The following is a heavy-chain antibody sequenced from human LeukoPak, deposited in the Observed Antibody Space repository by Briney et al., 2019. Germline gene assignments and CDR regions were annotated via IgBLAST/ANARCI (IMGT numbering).Heavy chain of an antibody. J-gene: IGHJ4*02. Sequence: GRSLRLSCAASGFTFSSYGMHWVRQAPGKGLEWVAVISYDGSNKYYADSVKGRFTISRDNSKNTLYLQMNSLRAEDTAAYYCAKEPYSGYPYFDYWGQGTLVTVSS. CDR1: GFTFSSYG. CDR2: ISYDGSNK. D-gene: IGHD5-12*01. V-gene: IGHV3-30*18. CDR3: AKEPYSGYPYFDY.